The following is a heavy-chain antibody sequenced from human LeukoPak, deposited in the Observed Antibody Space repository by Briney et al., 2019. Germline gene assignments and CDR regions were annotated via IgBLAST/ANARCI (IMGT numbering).Heavy chain of an antibody. V-gene: IGHV1-2*06. D-gene: IGHD3-10*01. CDR3: ARGGSGSGYLYYFDY. CDR2: ITSNSGGT. CDR1: GDSFIDYS. Sequence: ASVKVSCKASGDSFIDYSMHWVRQAPGQGLEWMGRITSNSGGTSYAQKFQGRVTTTRDKSINTAYMELSGLTSDDTAVYYCARGGSGSGYLYYFDYWGQGTLVSVSS. J-gene: IGHJ4*02.